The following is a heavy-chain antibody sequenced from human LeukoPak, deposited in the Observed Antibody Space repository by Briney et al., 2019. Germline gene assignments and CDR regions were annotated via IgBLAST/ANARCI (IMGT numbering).Heavy chain of an antibody. J-gene: IGHJ6*02. CDR3: GSSTVHYYNYGMDV. Sequence: PGGSLRLSCAASGFIVSTKYMSWVRQAPGKGLEWVSAIYSNDNTYYADPVKGRFTISRDNSKNTLYLQMNSLRAEDTAVYYCGSSTVHYYNYGMDVWGQGATVTVSS. V-gene: IGHV3-53*01. CDR2: IYSNDNT. CDR1: GFIVSTKY. D-gene: IGHD2-21*02.